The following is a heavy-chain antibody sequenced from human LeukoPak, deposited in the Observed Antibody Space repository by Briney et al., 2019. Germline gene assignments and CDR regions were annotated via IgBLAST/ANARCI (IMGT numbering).Heavy chain of an antibody. J-gene: IGHJ4*02. D-gene: IGHD2-15*01. Sequence: GGSERLSCAASGFTFSSYAMHWIRQAPGKGLEWVAVISYDGSNKYYADSVKGRFTISRDSSKNTLYLQMNSLRAGDAAVYYCAKAPVTTCSGAYCYPFDYWSQGTLVTVSS. V-gene: IGHV3-30*04. CDR1: GFTFSSYA. CDR3: AKAPVTTCSGAYCYPFDY. CDR2: ISYDGSNK.